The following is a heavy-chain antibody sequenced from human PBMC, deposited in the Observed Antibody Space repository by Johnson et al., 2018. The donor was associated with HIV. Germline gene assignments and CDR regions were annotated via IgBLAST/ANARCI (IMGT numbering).Heavy chain of an antibody. V-gene: IGHV3-9*01. D-gene: IGHD1-26*01. Sequence: VQLVESGGGLVQPGRSLRLSCAASGFTFDDYAMHWVRQAPGKGLEWVSGISWNSGSIGYADSVKGRFTISRDNAKNSLYLQMNSLRAEDTALYYCAAEGEFDAFDIWGQGTMVTVSS. CDR2: ISWNSGSI. CDR3: AAEGEFDAFDI. J-gene: IGHJ3*02. CDR1: GFTFDDYA.